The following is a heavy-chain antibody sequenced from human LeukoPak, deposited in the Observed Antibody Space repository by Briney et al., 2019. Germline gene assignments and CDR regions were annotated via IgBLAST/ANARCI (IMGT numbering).Heavy chain of an antibody. CDR1: GFTFSSYA. Sequence: PGRSLRLSCAASGFTFSSYAMHWVRQAPGKGLEWVAVISYDGSNKYYADSVKGRFTISRDNSKNTLYLQMNSLRAEDTAVYYCARDSRPGRVVVVAATPNYWGQGTLVTVSS. V-gene: IGHV3-30-3*01. CDR3: ARDSRPGRVVVVAATPNY. J-gene: IGHJ4*02. CDR2: ISYDGSNK. D-gene: IGHD2-15*01.